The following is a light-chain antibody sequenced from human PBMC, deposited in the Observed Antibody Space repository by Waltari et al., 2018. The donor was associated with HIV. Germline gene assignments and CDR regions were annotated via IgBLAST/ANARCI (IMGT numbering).Light chain of an antibody. J-gene: IGLJ3*02. Sequence: QSVLTQPPSASGTPGQRVTISCSGSSSNIGSNYGYWYQQLPGTAPKLLIYRNNQRPSWVPDRFSVSKSGTSASLAISGLRSEDEADYYCAAWDDSLSGLVFGGGTKVTVL. CDR3: AAWDDSLSGLV. CDR1: SSNIGSNY. CDR2: RNN. V-gene: IGLV1-47*01.